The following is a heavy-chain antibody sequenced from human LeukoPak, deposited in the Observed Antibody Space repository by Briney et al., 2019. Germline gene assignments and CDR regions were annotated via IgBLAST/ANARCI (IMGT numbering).Heavy chain of an antibody. V-gene: IGHV1-2*02. CDR1: GYNFTDYY. Sequence: GASVKVSCKTSGYNFTDYYMHWVRQAPGQGLEWMGWINSNSGGTNSAQKFRGRVTLTRDTSIRTAYMELSRLRSDDTAVYYCARVLFYSSGNKSNRVDYWGQGTLVTVSS. CDR3: ARVLFYSSGNKSNRVDY. D-gene: IGHD6-19*01. J-gene: IGHJ4*02. CDR2: INSNSGGT.